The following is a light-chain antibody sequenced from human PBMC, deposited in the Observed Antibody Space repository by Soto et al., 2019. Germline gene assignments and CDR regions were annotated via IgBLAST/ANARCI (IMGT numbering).Light chain of an antibody. Sequence: EIVLTQSPGTLSLSPGERATLSCRASQSVSSSYLAWYQQKPGQAPRLLIYGASTRATGVPPTFSGSASGTEFTLTISSLQSDDFATYYCQQYNSYSWTFGQGTKVDIK. V-gene: IGKV3-15*01. J-gene: IGKJ1*01. CDR3: QQYNSYSWT. CDR2: GAS. CDR1: QSVSSSY.